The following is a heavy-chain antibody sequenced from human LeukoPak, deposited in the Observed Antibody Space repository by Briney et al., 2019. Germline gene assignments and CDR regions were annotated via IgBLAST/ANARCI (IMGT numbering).Heavy chain of an antibody. CDR2: IWYDGSNK. D-gene: IGHD3-22*01. CDR3: ARALDYYDSSGFGDY. J-gene: IGHJ4*02. V-gene: IGHV3-33*01. Sequence: GGSLRLSCAASGFTFSSYGMHWVRQAPGKGLEWVAVIWYDGSNKYYADSVKGRFTISRDNSKNTLYLQMNSLRAEDTAVYYCARALDYYDSSGFGDYWGQGTLVTVSS. CDR1: GFTFSSYG.